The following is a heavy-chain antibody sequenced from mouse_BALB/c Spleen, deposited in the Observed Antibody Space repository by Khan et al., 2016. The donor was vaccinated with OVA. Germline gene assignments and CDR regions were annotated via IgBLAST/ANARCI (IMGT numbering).Heavy chain of an antibody. D-gene: IGHD1-1*01. Sequence: EVELVESGPSLVKPSQTLSLTCPVTGDSITSGYWNWIRKFPGNKLEYMGYISYSGNTYYNPSLKSRISITRDTSKNQYYLQLNSVTTEDTATFYCACELRGFTYWGQGTLVTVSA. CDR1: GDSITSGY. J-gene: IGHJ3*01. CDR3: ACELRGFTY. V-gene: IGHV3-8*02. CDR2: ISYSGNT.